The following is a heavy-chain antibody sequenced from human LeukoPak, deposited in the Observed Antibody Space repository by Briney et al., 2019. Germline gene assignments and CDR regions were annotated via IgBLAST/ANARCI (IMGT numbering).Heavy chain of an antibody. CDR2: INPNSGGT. D-gene: IGHD5-24*01. CDR3: ARGPNGDGYNPPGCDY. CDR1: GYTFTGYY. V-gene: IGHV1-2*02. J-gene: IGHJ4*02. Sequence: ASVKVSCKASGYTFTGYYMHWVRQAPGQGLEWMGWINPNSGGTNYAQKFQGRVTMTRDTSISIAYMELSRLRSDDTAVYYCARGPNGDGYNPPGCDYWGQGTLVTVSS.